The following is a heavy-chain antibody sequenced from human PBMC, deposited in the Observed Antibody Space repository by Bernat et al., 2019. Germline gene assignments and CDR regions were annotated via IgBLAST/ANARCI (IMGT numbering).Heavy chain of an antibody. V-gene: IGHV1-18*01. CDR2: ISAYNGNT. Sequence: QVQLVQSGAEVKKPGASVKVSCKASGYTFTSYGISWVRQAPGQGLEWMGWISAYNGNTNYAQKLQGRVTMTTDTSTSTAYMELRSLRSDDTAVYYCARAYCSGGSGYQRRDWFDPWGQGTLVTVSS. D-gene: IGHD2-15*01. CDR3: ARAYCSGGSGYQRRDWFDP. J-gene: IGHJ5*02. CDR1: GYTFTSYG.